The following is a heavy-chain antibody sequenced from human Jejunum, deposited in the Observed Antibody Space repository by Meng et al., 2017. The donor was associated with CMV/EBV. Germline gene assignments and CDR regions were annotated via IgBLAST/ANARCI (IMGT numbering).Heavy chain of an antibody. CDR1: GFTFSIYG. J-gene: IGHJ4*02. V-gene: IGHV3-30*02. CDR2: IRYDGTVQ. Sequence: VQLVGSGGGLVRPGGCLGLSCAASGFTFSIYGLPWVRQAPGKGLEWVAFIRYDGTVQNYADSVKGRFTISRDNSWNMLSLEMNSLRPEDTAVYYCAKVGFGWYSIDYWGQGTLVTVSS. D-gene: IGHD6-19*01. CDR3: AKVGFGWYSIDY.